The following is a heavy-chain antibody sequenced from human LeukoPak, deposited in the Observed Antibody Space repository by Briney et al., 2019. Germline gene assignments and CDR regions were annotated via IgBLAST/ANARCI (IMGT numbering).Heavy chain of an antibody. CDR3: ARVVVAVHVGYWFDP. CDR2: IYHSGST. Sequence: PSQTLSLTCTVSGGSISSGGYYWSWIRQPPGKGLEWIGYIYHSGSTYYNPSLKSRVTISVDRSKNQFSLKLSSVTAADTAVYYCARVVVAVHVGYWFDPWGQGTLVTVSS. J-gene: IGHJ5*02. V-gene: IGHV4-30-2*01. CDR1: GGSISSGGYY. D-gene: IGHD2-15*01.